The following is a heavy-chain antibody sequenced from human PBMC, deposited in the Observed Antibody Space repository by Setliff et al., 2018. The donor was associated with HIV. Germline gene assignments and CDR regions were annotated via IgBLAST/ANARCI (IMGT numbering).Heavy chain of an antibody. CDR1: GDSITTGVYY. Sequence: SETLSLTCTVSGDSITTGVYYWSWIRQPAGQGLEWIGHIYASDNSGSTSYNPSLNSRVTISLDTSKNQFSLNLNSVTAADTAVYYCVRHHDSDFSGDPDWFDPWGQGILVTVSS. J-gene: IGHJ5*02. CDR3: VRHHDSDFSGDPDWFDP. V-gene: IGHV4-61*09. D-gene: IGHD2-15*01. CDR2: IYASDNSGST.